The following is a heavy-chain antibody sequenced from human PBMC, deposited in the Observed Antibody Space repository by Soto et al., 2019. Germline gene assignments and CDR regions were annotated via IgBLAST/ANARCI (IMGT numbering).Heavy chain of an antibody. J-gene: IGHJ4*02. CDR3: AKGGSRGYSYGFLDY. Sequence: PGGSLRLSCAASGFTFSLYGMHWVRQAPGKGLEWVADIWYDGSNIKYADSVKGRFTISRDNSKNTLYLQMNSLRAEDTAVYYCAKGGSRGYSYGFLDYWGQGTQVTVSS. V-gene: IGHV3-33*06. CDR2: IWYDGSNI. D-gene: IGHD5-18*01. CDR1: GFTFSLYG.